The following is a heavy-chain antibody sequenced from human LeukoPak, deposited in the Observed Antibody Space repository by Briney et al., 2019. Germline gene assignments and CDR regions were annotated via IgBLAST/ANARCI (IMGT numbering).Heavy chain of an antibody. CDR2: IKSKTDGGTT. J-gene: IGHJ4*02. Sequence: PGGSLRLSCAASGSTFSNAWMSWVRQAPGKGLEWVGRIKSKTDGGTTDYAAPVKGRFTISRDDSKNTLYLQMNSLKTEDTAVYYCLGDGSGSYYLNYFGYWGQGTLVTVSS. D-gene: IGHD3-10*01. CDR3: LGDGSGSYYLNYFGY. CDR1: GSTFSNAW. V-gene: IGHV3-15*01.